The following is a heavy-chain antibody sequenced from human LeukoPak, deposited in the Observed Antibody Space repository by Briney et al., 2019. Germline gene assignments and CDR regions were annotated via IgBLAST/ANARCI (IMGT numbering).Heavy chain of an antibody. CDR2: IYYSGST. D-gene: IGHD5/OR15-5a*01. CDR3: ARGVSGRDYYMDV. CDR1: GGSISSYY. Sequence: SETLSLTCTVSGGSISSYYWSWIRQPPGKGLEWIGYIYYSGSTNYNPSLKSRVTISVDTSKNQFSLKLRSVTAADTAVYYCARGVSGRDYYMDVWGKGPTVTVSS. V-gene: IGHV4-59*01. J-gene: IGHJ6*03.